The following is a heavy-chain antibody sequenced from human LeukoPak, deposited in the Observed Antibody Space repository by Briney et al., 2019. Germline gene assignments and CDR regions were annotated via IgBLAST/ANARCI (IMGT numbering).Heavy chain of an antibody. J-gene: IGHJ3*02. CDR3: ARDFIAAASDAFDI. D-gene: IGHD6-13*01. V-gene: IGHV3-53*01. Sequence: PGGSLRLSCAASGFTVSSNYMSWVRQAPGKGLEWVSVIYSGGSTYYADSVKGRFTIPRDNSKNTLYLQMNSLRAEDTAVYYCARDFIAAASDAFDIWGQGTMVTVSS. CDR2: IYSGGST. CDR1: GFTVSSNY.